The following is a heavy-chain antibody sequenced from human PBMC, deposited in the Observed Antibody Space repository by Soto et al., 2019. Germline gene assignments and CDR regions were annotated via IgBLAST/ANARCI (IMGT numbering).Heavy chain of an antibody. D-gene: IGHD3-9*01. V-gene: IGHV1-18*01. CDR3: ARLGPRHLDYDILTVGMDV. CDR2: INTYNGNK. CDR1: GYTFASYR. J-gene: IGHJ6*02. Sequence: GASVKVSCNTSGYTFASYRINWVRQAPGQGLEWLGWINTYNGNKKYAEELQGRVTLTTDTSTSTAYIELRSLRSDDTAIYYCARLGPRHLDYDILTVGMDVWGQGTTVTVSS.